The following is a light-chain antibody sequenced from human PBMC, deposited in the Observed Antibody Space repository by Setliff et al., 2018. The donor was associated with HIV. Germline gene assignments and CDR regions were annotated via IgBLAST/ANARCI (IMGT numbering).Light chain of an antibody. J-gene: IGLJ1*01. Sequence: QSALTQPASVSGSPGQSVTISCTGTTSDDGHFNYVSWYQQFPAKGPNLVIFDVNKRPSGVSSRFSGSMSGNTAFLTISGLQVVDEADYYCCSDGRGSIYVCGSGTTVTVL. CDR3: CSDGRGSIYV. CDR2: DVN. CDR1: TSDDGHFNY. V-gene: IGLV2-14*01.